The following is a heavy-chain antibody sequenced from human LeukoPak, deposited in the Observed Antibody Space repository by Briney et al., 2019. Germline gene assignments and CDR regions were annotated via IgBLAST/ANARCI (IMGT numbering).Heavy chain of an antibody. V-gene: IGHV4-34*01. CDR3: ARGTWEVRFDP. Sequence: SETLSLTCAFYGGSFSGCYWSWIRQPPGKGLEWIGEINHSGSTNYNPSLQSRLTISVDTSKNQFSLKLSSVTAADTAVYYCARGTWEVRFDPWGQGTQVTVSS. CDR2: INHSGST. CDR1: GGSFSGCY. D-gene: IGHD1-26*01. J-gene: IGHJ5*02.